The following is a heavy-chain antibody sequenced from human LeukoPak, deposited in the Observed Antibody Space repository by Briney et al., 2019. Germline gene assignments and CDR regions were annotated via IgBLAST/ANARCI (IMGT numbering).Heavy chain of an antibody. CDR1: GGSISSSSYY. V-gene: IGHV4-39*01. D-gene: IGHD6-19*01. CDR2: IYYSGST. Sequence: KPSETLSLTYTVSGGSISSSSYYWGWIRQPPGKGLGWIGSIYYSGSTYYNPSLKSRVTISVDTSKNQFSLKLSSVTAADTAVYYCARLTHSSGWHLFDPWGQGTLVTVSS. J-gene: IGHJ5*02. CDR3: ARLTHSSGWHLFDP.